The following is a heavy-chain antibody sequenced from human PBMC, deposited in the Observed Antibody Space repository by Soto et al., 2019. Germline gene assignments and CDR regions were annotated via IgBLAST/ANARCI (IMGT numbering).Heavy chain of an antibody. J-gene: IGHJ6*03. Sequence: GGSLRLSCAASGFTFSSYWMSWVRQAPGKGLEWVANIKQDGSEKYYVDSVKGRFTISRDNAKNSLYLQMNSLRAEDTAVYYCARDHPPRYYDILTGYYNYMDVWGKGTTVTVSS. CDR1: GFTFSSYW. D-gene: IGHD3-9*01. CDR2: IKQDGSEK. CDR3: ARDHPPRYYDILTGYYNYMDV. V-gene: IGHV3-7*01.